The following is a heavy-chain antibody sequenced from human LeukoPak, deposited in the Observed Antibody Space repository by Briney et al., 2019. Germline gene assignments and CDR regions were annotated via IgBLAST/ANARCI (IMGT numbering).Heavy chain of an antibody. V-gene: IGHV3-53*01. Sequence: PGGSLRLSCAASVFTVRSNYLSGVRQAPGKGLECVSVIYSGVSTYYAASLKGYYTISSDNTQNSLYIDMNSQRDEDTVIYYCGRDHLGGLRPYDWLMGGTDYWGQGTVVTVSS. CDR3: GRDHLGGLRPYDWLMGGTDY. CDR2: IYSGVST. J-gene: IGHJ4*02. CDR1: VFTVRSNY. D-gene: IGHD3-9*01.